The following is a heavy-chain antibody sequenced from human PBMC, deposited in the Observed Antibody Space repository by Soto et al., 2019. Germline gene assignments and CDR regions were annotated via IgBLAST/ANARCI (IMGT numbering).Heavy chain of an antibody. J-gene: IGHJ1*01. Sequence: ASVKVSCKASGYTFTSYGISWVRQAPGQGLEWMGWISAYNGNTNYAQKLQGRVTMTTDTSTSTAYMELRSLRSDDTAVYYCARDFVHGDHPEYFQHWGQGTLVTVSS. CDR3: ARDFVHGDHPEYFQH. V-gene: IGHV1-18*01. CDR1: GYTFTSYG. CDR2: ISAYNGNT. D-gene: IGHD4-17*01.